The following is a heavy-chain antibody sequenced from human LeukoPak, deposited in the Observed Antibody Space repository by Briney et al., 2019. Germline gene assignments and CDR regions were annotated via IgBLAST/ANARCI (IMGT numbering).Heavy chain of an antibody. D-gene: IGHD3-22*01. CDR1: GYIFTSYG. J-gene: IGHJ4*02. CDR2: ISAYNGNT. Sequence: GASVKVSCKASGYIFTSYGISWVRQAPGQWLEWMGWISAYNGNTNYAQKLQGRVTMTTDTSTSTAYMELRSLRSDDTAVYYCARTTPPDYYDSSGYSDYWGQGTLVTVSS. V-gene: IGHV1-18*01. CDR3: ARTTPPDYYDSSGYSDY.